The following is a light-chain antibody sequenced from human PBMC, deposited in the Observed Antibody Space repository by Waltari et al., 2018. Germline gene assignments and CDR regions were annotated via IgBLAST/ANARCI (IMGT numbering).Light chain of an antibody. V-gene: IGLV3-1*01. CDR2: QDT. CDR1: KLGDKS. Sequence: SYELTQPPPVSVSPGQTASITCPGNKLGDKSPCWYQQKPGQSPLLVVYQDTKRPSGIPERFSGSKSGDTASLTITGTQAMDEADYYCQAWDNVPHVVFGGGTKLTV. CDR3: QAWDNVPHVV. J-gene: IGLJ2*01.